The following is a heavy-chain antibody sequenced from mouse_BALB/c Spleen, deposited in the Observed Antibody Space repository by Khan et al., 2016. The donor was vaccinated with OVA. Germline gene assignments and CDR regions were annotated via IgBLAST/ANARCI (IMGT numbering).Heavy chain of an antibody. CDR2: INTYTGEP. CDR3: AKPYYSYDRYFDV. V-gene: IGHV9-1*02. Sequence: LVESGPELKKPGETVKISCKASGYTFTNYGMNWVKQAPGKGLKWMGWINTYTGEPTYADDFKGRFAFSLETSASTAYLKINNLKNEAMATYFCAKPYYSYDRYFDVWGAGTTVTVSS. CDR1: GYTFTNYG. D-gene: IGHD2-12*01. J-gene: IGHJ1*01.